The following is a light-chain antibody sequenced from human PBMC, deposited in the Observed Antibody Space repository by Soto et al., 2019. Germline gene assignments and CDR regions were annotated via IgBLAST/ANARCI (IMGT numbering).Light chain of an antibody. Sequence: QSVLTQPASVSGSPGQSITISCTGTSSYVGGYNYVSWYQQHPGKAPKLMIYDVTNRPSGVSDRFSGSKSGYTASLTISGLQAEDEADYYCSSYTTSSTYVFGTGTKVT. CDR2: DVT. V-gene: IGLV2-14*03. CDR3: SSYTTSSTYV. J-gene: IGLJ1*01. CDR1: SSYVGGYNY.